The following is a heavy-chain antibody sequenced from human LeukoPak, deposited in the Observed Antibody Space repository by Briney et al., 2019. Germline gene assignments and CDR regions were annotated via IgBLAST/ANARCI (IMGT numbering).Heavy chain of an antibody. CDR3: ARDGEDIVVVPAAIRYYYYYMDV. Sequence: GASVKVSCKASGGTFSSYAISWVRQAPGQGLEWMGRIIPIFGTANYEQKFQGRVTITTDESTSTAYMELSSLRSEDTDVYYCARDGEDIVVVPAAIRYYYYYMDVWGKGTTVTVSS. CDR1: GGTFSSYA. J-gene: IGHJ6*03. V-gene: IGHV1-69*05. D-gene: IGHD2-2*01. CDR2: IIPIFGTA.